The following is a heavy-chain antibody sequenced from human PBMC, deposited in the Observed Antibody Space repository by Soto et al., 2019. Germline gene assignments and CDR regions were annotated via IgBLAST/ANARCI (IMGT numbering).Heavy chain of an antibody. CDR1: GFSLRTNGVG. CDR2: IYWDDDQ. V-gene: IGHV2-5*02. J-gene: IGHJ3*02. CDR3: ARIKVVRGVIITEAFDT. Sequence: QVTLKESGRPLVKPTQTLTLTCSFSGFSLRTNGVGVGWIRQPPGKALECLARIYWDDDQRYNPSLKSRLTIAKDTSRNQVVLTMTNMDPVDTATYYCARIKVVRGVIITEAFDTWGQGTMVTVSS. D-gene: IGHD3-10*01.